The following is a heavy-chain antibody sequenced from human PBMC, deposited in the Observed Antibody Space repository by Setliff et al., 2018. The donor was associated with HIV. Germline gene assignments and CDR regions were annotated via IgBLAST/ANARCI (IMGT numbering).Heavy chain of an antibody. V-gene: IGHV3-7*01. CDR2: IKEDGRET. CDR1: RFTFSYYN. D-gene: IGHD6-25*01. CDR3: ARLRPYNSALDY. Sequence: GGSLRLSCAASRFTFSYYNMYWLRQAPGKGPEWVANIKEDGRETHYVDSVKGRFTLSRDNSENALFLQMNSLRPEDTAVYYCARLRPYNSALDYWGQGTLVTVSS. J-gene: IGHJ4*02.